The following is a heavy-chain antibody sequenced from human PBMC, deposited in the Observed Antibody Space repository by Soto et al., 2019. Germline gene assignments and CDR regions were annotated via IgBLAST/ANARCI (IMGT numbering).Heavy chain of an antibody. CDR3: ASDYSGSFQNGGMDV. CDR1: GYTFTGYY. Sequence: ASVKVSCKASGYTFTGYYMHWVRQAPGQGLEWMGWINPNSGGTNYAQKFQGRVTMTRDTSISTAYMELSRLRSDDTAVYYCASDYSGSFQNGGMDVWGQGTTVTVSS. CDR2: INPNSGGT. D-gene: IGHD1-26*01. V-gene: IGHV1-2*02. J-gene: IGHJ6*02.